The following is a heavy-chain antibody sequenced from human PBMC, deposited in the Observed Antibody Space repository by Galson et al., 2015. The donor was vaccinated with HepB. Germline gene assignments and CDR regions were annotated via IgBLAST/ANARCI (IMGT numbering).Heavy chain of an antibody. CDR1: GYTFTSYA. J-gene: IGHJ4*02. CDR2: INAGNGNT. D-gene: IGHD6-19*01. V-gene: IGHV1-3*01. Sequence: SVKVSCKASGYTFTSYAMHWVRQAPGQRLEWMGWINAGNGNTKYSQKFRGRVTLTRDTSASTAYMELSSLRSEDTAVYYCARGEGQWLVIDYWGQGTLVTVSS. CDR3: ARGEGQWLVIDY.